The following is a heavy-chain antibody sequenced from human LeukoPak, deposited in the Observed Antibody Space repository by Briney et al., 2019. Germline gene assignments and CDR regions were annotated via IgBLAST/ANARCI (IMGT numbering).Heavy chain of an antibody. Sequence: ASVKVSCKASGYTFTSYAMNWVRQAPGQGLEWMGWISAYNGNTNYAQKLQGRVTMTTDTSTSTAYMELRSLRSDDTAVYYCARRDWNGGAFDYWGQGTLVTVSS. D-gene: IGHD1-1*01. CDR1: GYTFTSYA. CDR3: ARRDWNGGAFDY. V-gene: IGHV1-18*01. CDR2: ISAYNGNT. J-gene: IGHJ4*02.